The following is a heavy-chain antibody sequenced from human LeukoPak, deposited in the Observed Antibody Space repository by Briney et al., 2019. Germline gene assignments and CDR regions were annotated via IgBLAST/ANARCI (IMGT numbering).Heavy chain of an antibody. V-gene: IGHV6-1*01. CDR3: ARSEYNWNSRYFDF. Sequence: SQTLSLTFAISGDSVSINRAAWNWIRQSPSRGLEWLGRTYYRSKWYNDYAVYVKSRITINPDTSKNQFSLQLNSLTPEDTALYYCARSEYNWNSRYFDFWGQGTLVTVSS. CDR2: TYYRSKWYN. D-gene: IGHD1-1*01. J-gene: IGHJ4*02. CDR1: GDSVSINRAA.